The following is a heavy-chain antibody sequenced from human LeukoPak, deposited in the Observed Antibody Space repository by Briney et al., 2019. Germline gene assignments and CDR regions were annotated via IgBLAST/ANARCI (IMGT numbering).Heavy chain of an antibody. J-gene: IGHJ3*01. CDR2: ISFDGSVK. Sequence: PGGSLRLSCAASGFPFSDYAMHWVRQAPGKGLEWVAVISFDGSVKDFADSVKGRFTISRDNSKNTQYLQMNSLRPEDTAVYYCARHFGGFDFWGQGTMVTVSS. CDR3: ARHFGGFDF. D-gene: IGHD4-23*01. CDR1: GFPFSDYA. V-gene: IGHV3-30*04.